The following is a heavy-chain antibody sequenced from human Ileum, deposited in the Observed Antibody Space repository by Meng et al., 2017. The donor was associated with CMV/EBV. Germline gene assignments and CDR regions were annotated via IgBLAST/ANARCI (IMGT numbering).Heavy chain of an antibody. V-gene: IGHV3-74*01. J-gene: IGHJ5*02. CDR1: SYW. D-gene: IGHD3-3*01. CDR3: ARVYYDFWSGYYTGNNWFDP. CDR2: INRDGSST. Sequence: SYWMHWVRQAPGKGLVWVSRINRDGSSTSYADSVKGRFTISRDNAKNTLYLQMNSLRAEDTAVYYCARVYYDFWSGYYTGNNWFDPWGQGTLVTVSS.